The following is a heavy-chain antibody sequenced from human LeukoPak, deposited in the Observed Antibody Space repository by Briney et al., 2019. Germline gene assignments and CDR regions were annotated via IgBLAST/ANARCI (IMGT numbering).Heavy chain of an antibody. CDR1: GGTFSSYA. CDR3: ASSYSSGSPLDY. CDR2: IIPIFGTA. D-gene: IGHD6-19*01. J-gene: IGHJ4*02. Sequence: ASVKVSCKASGGTFSSYAISWVRQAPGQGLEWMGGIIPIFGTANYAQKFQGRVTITADESTSTAYMELSSLRSEDTAVYYCASSYSSGSPLDYWGQGTLVTVPS. V-gene: IGHV1-69*13.